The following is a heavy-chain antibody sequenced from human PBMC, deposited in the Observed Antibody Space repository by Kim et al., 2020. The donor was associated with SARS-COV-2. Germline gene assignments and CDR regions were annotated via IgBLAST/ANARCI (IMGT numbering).Heavy chain of an antibody. J-gene: IGHJ6*02. D-gene: IGHD5-18*01. CDR3: AKDLSAMVFYYYYGMDV. Sequence: VKGRFTISRDNSKNTLYLQMNSLRAEDTAVYYCAKDLSAMVFYYYYGMDVWGQGTTVTVSS. V-gene: IGHV3-30*02.